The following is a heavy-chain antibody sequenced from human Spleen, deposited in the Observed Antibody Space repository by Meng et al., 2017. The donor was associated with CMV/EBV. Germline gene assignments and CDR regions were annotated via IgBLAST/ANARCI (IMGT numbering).Heavy chain of an antibody. Sequence: ASVKVSCKAYGYTFTSYGISGVRQAPGQGLEWMGWISGYNGDTKYAQKVQGRVSMTADTYTSKAYMELRILRSDDTAVYYCARASYCSKRDCNLYYSRDVWGQGTTVTVSS. CDR3: ARASYCSKRDCNLYYSRDV. CDR1: GYTFTSYG. CDR2: ISGYNGDT. V-gene: IGHV1-18*01. D-gene: IGHD2-2*01. J-gene: IGHJ6*02.